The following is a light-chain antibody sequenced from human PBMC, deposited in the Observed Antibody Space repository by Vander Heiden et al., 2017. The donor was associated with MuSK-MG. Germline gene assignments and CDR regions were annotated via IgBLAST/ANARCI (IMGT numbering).Light chain of an antibody. J-gene: IGKJ3*01. CDR1: QDISNY. V-gene: IGKV1-33*01. Sequence: DIQMTQSPSSLSASVGDRVTITCQASQDISNYLNWYQQKPGKAPKLLIYDASNLETGVPSRFSGSGSGTDFTFTISSLQPEDIATYYCQQYDNLPPFGHGTKVDIK. CDR2: DAS. CDR3: QQYDNLPP.